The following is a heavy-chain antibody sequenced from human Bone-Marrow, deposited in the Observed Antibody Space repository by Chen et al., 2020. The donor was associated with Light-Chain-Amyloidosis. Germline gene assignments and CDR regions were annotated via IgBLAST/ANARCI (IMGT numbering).Heavy chain of an antibody. D-gene: IGHD5-12*01. CDR1: GYTFPNYW. CDR2: IYPDDSDA. V-gene: IGHV5-51*01. Sequence: EVQLEQSGTEVKKTGESREISCKGSGYTFPNYWIGWVRQMPGKGLEWMGVIYPDDSDARYSPSFEGQVTISADKSITTAYLQWRSLKASDTAMYYCARRRDGYNFDYWGQGTLVTVSS. CDR3: ARRRDGYNFDY. J-gene: IGHJ4*02.